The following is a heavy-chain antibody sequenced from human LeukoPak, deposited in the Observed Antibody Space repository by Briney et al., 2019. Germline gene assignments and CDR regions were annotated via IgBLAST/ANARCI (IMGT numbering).Heavy chain of an antibody. Sequence: ASVKVSCKASGYTFTGYYMHWVRQAPGQGLEWMGRIDPNSGGTNYAQKFQGRVTMTGDTSISTAYMELSRLRSDDTAVYYCARAAYANPSDYWGQGTLVTVSS. CDR1: GYTFTGYY. J-gene: IGHJ4*02. CDR2: IDPNSGGT. CDR3: ARAAYANPSDY. V-gene: IGHV1-2*06. D-gene: IGHD2-8*01.